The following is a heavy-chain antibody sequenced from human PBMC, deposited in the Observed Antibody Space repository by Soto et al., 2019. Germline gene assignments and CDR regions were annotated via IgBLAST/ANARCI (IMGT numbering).Heavy chain of an antibody. CDR3: ARDWGLGCNGGSCYANWFDP. V-gene: IGHV1-46*01. CDR1: GYSFTSYS. CDR2: VNHAGGST. J-gene: IGHJ5*02. D-gene: IGHD2-15*01. Sequence: QVQLVQSGAEVKKPGASVKVSCKASGYSFTSYSLHWVRQAPGQGLEWVGRVNHAGGSTLYSQKFQGRVSLSRDTSSSTVYVELRSLKSDVTAVYYCARDWGLGCNGGSCYANWFDPWGQGTLVTVSS.